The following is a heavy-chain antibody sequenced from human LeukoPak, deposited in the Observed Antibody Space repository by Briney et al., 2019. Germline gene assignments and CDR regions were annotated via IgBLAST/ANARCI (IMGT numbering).Heavy chain of an antibody. CDR1: GFTFSSYG. V-gene: IGHV3-30*18. CDR3: AKNVLRFLEWLFGY. CDR2: ISYDGSNK. J-gene: IGHJ4*02. D-gene: IGHD3-3*01. Sequence: GGSLRLSCAASGFTFSSYGMHWVRQAPGKGLEWVAVISYDGSNKYYADSVKGRFTISRDNSKNTLYLQMNSLRAEDTAVYYCAKNVLRFLEWLFGYWGQGTLVTVSS.